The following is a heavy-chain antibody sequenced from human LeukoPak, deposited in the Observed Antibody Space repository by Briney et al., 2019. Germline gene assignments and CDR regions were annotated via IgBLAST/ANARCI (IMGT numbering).Heavy chain of an antibody. V-gene: IGHV3-23*01. CDR3: AKTPAFYCSSGTCYFDS. D-gene: IGHD2-2*01. CDR2: ISGGGGRT. CDR1: GFTFGSYA. Sequence: HPGGSLRLSCLASGFTFGSYAMSWVRQAPGKGLEWVSIISGGGGRTDSADSVKGRFTISRDSSETTVFLQMNSLRADDTAVYFCAKTPAFYCSSGTCYFDSWGQGTLVTVSS. J-gene: IGHJ4*02.